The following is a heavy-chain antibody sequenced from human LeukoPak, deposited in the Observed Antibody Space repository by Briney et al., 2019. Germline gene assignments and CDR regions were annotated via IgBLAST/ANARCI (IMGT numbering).Heavy chain of an antibody. Sequence: GGSLRLSCAASGFTFSSYGMHWVRQAPGKGLEWVAFIRYDGSNKYYADSVKGRFTTSRDNSKNTLYLQMNSLRAEDTAVYYCAKEDGNYGYFYFDYWGQGTLVTVSS. V-gene: IGHV3-30*02. D-gene: IGHD5-18*01. J-gene: IGHJ4*02. CDR3: AKEDGNYGYFYFDY. CDR2: IRYDGSNK. CDR1: GFTFSSYG.